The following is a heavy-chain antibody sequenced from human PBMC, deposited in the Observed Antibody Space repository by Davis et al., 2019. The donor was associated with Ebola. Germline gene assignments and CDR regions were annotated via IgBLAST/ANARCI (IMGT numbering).Heavy chain of an antibody. CDR1: GFTFDDYA. J-gene: IGHJ6*02. CDR3: VRGAAVVASIYGMDV. D-gene: IGHD2-15*01. Sequence: PGGSLRLSCAASGFTFDDYAMHWVRQAPGKGLECVSLISGDGGTTYYADSVKGRFTISRDNAKNSLSLQMNSLRDEDTAVYFCVRGAAVVASIYGMDVWGQGTTVTVSS. CDR2: ISGDGGTT. V-gene: IGHV3-43*02.